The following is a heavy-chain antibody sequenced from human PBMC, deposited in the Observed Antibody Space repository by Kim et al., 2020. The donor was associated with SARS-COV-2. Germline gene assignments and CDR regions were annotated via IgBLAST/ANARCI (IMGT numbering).Heavy chain of an antibody. D-gene: IGHD6-13*01. Sequence: GGSLRLSCTASGFTFRDYAISWFRQAPGKGLEWVGFIRGKVYGGTTEYAASVKGRFTISRDDSTSIAYLEMTSLKTEDTAVYYCTRDGGNSWYSTSCHEYWGQGTLVTVSS. CDR3: TRDGGNSWYSTSCHEY. J-gene: IGHJ4*02. V-gene: IGHV3-49*03. CDR2: IRGKVYGGTT. CDR1: GFTFRDYA.